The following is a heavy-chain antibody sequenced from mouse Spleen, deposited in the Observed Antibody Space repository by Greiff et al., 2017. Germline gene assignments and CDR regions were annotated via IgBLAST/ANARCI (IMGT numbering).Heavy chain of an antibody. V-gene: IGHV7-3*01. Sequence: EVQRVESGGGLVQPGGSLSLSCAASGFTFTDYYMSWVRQPPGKALEWLGFIRNKANGYTTEYSASVKGRFTISRDNSQSILYLQMNALRAEDSATYYCARDTVRFAYWGQGTLVTVSA. CDR2: IRNKANGYTT. D-gene: IGHD1-1*01. CDR3: ARDTVRFAY. J-gene: IGHJ3*01. CDR1: GFTFTDYY.